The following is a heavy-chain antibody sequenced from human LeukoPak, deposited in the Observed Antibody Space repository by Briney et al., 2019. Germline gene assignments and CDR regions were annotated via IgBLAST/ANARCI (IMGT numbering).Heavy chain of an antibody. Sequence: ASVKVSCKASGYTFTCYCMHWVRQAPGQGLEWMGWINPNSGGTNYAQKFQGRVTMTRDTSISTAYMELSRLRSDDTAVYYCARVIRGAAAAVDAFDIWGQGTMVTVSS. CDR1: GYTFTCYC. CDR2: INPNSGGT. J-gene: IGHJ3*02. V-gene: IGHV1-2*02. CDR3: ARVIRGAAAAVDAFDI. D-gene: IGHD6-13*01.